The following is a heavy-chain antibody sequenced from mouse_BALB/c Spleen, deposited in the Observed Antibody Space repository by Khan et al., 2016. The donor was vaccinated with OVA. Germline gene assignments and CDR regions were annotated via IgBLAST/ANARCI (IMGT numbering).Heavy chain of an antibody. CDR2: ISYSGCT. D-gene: IGHD1-2*01. CDR3: ARTARIKY. CDR1: GYSITSGYG. V-gene: IGHV3-2*02. Sequence: EVQLQESGPGLVKPSQSLSLTCTVTGYSITSGYGWNWIRQFPGDKLEWLGYISYSGCTKYNPSLKSRLSITRDTSTNQFFLQLNSVTTEDTATYYCARTARIKYWGQGTTLTVSS. J-gene: IGHJ2*01.